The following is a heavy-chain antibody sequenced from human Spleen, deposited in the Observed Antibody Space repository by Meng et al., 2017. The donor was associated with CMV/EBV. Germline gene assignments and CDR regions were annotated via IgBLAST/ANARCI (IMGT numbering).Heavy chain of an antibody. V-gene: IGHV2-70D*14. Sequence: SGPTLVKPTQTLTLTCTFSGFSLSTTGMRVSWIRQPPGKALEWLARIDWDDDKFYSTSLKTRLTISKDTSENQVVLTLANMDPVDTATYFCAYASSSHYFAYWAREPWSPSPQ. CDR1: GFSLSTTGMR. D-gene: IGHD6-6*01. J-gene: IGHJ4*02. CDR2: IDWDDDK. CDR3: AYASSSHYFAY.